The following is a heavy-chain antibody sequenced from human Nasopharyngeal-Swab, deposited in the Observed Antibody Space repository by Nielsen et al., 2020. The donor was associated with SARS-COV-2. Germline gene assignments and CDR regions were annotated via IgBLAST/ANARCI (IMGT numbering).Heavy chain of an antibody. Sequence: ASVKVSCKAFGYTFTSYDINWVRQATGQGLEWMGWMNPRSGNTGYGQKFQGRVTMTRDTSIGTVYMELSSLRSEDTAVYYCARGRNGYNYVNDYWGQGTLVTVSS. CDR2: MNPRSGNT. J-gene: IGHJ4*02. CDR1: GYTFTSYD. V-gene: IGHV1-8*01. CDR3: ARGRNGYNYVNDY. D-gene: IGHD5-24*01.